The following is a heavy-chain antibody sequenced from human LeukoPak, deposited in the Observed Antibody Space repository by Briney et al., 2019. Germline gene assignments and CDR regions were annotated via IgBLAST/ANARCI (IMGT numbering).Heavy chain of an antibody. D-gene: IGHD5-18*01. V-gene: IGHV1-69*04. CDR1: GGTFSSYA. Sequence: ASVKVSCKASGGTFSSYAISWVRQAPGQGLEWMGRIIPILGIANYAQKFQGRVTITADKSTSTAYMELSSLRSEDTAVYYCARLESQGYGPSWGQGTLVTVSS. CDR3: ARLESQGYGPS. J-gene: IGHJ4*02. CDR2: IIPILGIA.